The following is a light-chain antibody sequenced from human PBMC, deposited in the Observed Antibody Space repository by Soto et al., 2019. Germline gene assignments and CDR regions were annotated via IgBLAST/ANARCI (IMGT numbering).Light chain of an antibody. CDR2: GAS. J-gene: IGKJ1*01. CDR1: QSVSSSY. V-gene: IGKV3-15*01. CDR3: QQYNDWPRT. Sequence: PGERVTLSCRASQSVSSSYLTWYQQEPGQAPRLLIYGASTRATSIPDRFSGSGSGTEFTLTISSLQSEDFAVYYCQQYNDWPRTFGQGTKVDIK.